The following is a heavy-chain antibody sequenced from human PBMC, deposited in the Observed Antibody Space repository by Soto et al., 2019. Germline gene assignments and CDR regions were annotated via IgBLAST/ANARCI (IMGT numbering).Heavy chain of an antibody. CDR3: VPHGMSVRGGVLSFDY. CDR1: GLNLSSTV. J-gene: IGHJ4*02. V-gene: IGHV3-23*01. D-gene: IGHD3-10*01. CDR2: ISGGSRT. Sequence: SLRLSWVASGLNLSSTVMTWVRQAPGKGLEWVSSISGGSRTFYADSVKGRFTISRDNSKNTVDLQMNSLGGEDTAEYYCVPHGMSVRGGVLSFDYRGQGTLVTVSS.